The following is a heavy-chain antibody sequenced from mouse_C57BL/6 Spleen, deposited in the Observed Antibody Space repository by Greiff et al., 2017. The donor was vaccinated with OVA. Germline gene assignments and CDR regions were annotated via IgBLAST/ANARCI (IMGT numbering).Heavy chain of an antibody. Sequence: VQVVESGPGLVQPSQSLSITCTVSGFSLTSYGVHWVRQSPGKGLEWLGVIWSGGSTDYNAAFISRLSISKDNSKSQVFFKMNSLQADDTAIYYCARRSPVVAPMDYWGQGTSVTVSS. J-gene: IGHJ4*01. CDR3: ARRSPVVAPMDY. CDR1: GFSLTSYG. CDR2: IWSGGST. D-gene: IGHD1-1*01. V-gene: IGHV2-2*01.